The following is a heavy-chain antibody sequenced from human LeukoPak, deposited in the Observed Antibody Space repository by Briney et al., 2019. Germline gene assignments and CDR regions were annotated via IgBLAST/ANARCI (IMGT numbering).Heavy chain of an antibody. CDR1: GFSFSTYA. CDR3: TRSNNIVGATYFDY. D-gene: IGHD1-26*01. CDR2: ISSNGGST. J-gene: IGHJ4*02. V-gene: IGHV3-64*02. Sequence: PGGSLRLSCAASGFSFSTYAMHWVRQGPGKGLEYISSISSNGGSTYYADPVKGRFTISRDNSKNTLFLQMGSLRAEDMAVYYCTRSNNIVGATYFDYWGQGTLVTVSS.